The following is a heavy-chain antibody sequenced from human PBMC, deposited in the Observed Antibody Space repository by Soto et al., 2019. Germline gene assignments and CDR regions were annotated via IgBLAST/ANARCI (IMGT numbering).Heavy chain of an antibody. J-gene: IGHJ4*02. D-gene: IGHD3-16*01. CDR2: ISWDGGST. CDR3: AKGKKRLMITFFDY. Sequence: GGSLRLSCAASGFTFDDYAMHWVRQGPGKGLEWVSLISWDGGSTYYADSVKGRFTISRDNSKNSLYLQMNSLRADDTALYYCAKGKKRLMITFFDYWGQGTMGTV. V-gene: IGHV3-43D*04. CDR1: GFTFDDYA.